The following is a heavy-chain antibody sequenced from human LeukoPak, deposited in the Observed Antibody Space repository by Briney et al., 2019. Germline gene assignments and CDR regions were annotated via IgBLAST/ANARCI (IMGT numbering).Heavy chain of an antibody. Sequence: SKTLSLTCAVYGGSFSGYYWSWIRQPPGKGLEWIGEINHSGSTNYNPSLKSRVTISVDTSKNQFSLKLSSVTAADTAVYYCARRPPSYYDSSGYSFDYWGQGTLVTVSS. D-gene: IGHD3-22*01. CDR1: GGSFSGYY. J-gene: IGHJ4*02. V-gene: IGHV4-34*01. CDR2: INHSGST. CDR3: ARRPPSYYDSSGYSFDY.